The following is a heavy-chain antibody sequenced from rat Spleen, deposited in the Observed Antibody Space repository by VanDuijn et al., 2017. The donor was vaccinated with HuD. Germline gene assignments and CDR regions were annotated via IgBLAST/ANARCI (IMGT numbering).Heavy chain of an antibody. V-gene: IGHV5-7*01. CDR2: ISSDGSST. J-gene: IGHJ1*01. CDR3: AGAGYLQDWYFDF. CDR1: GFTFSDYF. D-gene: IGHD2-2*01. Sequence: EVQLVESGGGLVQPGRSLKLSCAASGFTFSDYFMAWVRQAPTKGLEWVATISSDGSSTYYRDSVKGRFTISRDNAERALSLQMDSLRSEDTATYHCAGAGYLQDWYFDFWGPGTMVTVSS.